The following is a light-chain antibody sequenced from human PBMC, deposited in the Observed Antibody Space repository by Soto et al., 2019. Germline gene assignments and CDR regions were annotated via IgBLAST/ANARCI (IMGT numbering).Light chain of an antibody. Sequence: EVVMTQSPATLSVSPGERATLSCRASQSISSNLAWYQQKPGQAPRLLIYGASTRASGISARFSGSGSGTDFTLTIRSLQSEDFAVYYCQQYDNWPPWTFGQGTKVEIK. J-gene: IGKJ1*01. CDR2: GAS. CDR3: QQYDNWPPWT. CDR1: QSISSN. V-gene: IGKV3-15*01.